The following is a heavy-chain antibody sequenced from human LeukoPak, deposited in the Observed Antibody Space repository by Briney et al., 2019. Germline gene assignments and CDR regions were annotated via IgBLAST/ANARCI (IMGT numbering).Heavy chain of an antibody. J-gene: IGHJ4*02. V-gene: IGHV1-18*01. CDR1: GYTFTSYG. D-gene: IGHD3/OR15-3a*01. CDR3: ASGRNRYDFWSGYYTGPDFDY. CDR2: ISAYNGNT. Sequence: ASVKVSCKASGYTFTSYGISWVRQAPGQGLEWMGWISAYNGNTNYAQELQGRVTMTTDTSTSTAYMELRSLRSDDTAVYYCASGRNRYDFWSGYYTGPDFDYWGQGTLVTVSS.